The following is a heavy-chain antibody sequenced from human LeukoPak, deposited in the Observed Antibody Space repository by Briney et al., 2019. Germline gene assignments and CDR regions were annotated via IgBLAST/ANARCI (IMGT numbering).Heavy chain of an antibody. CDR2: IYHSGST. CDR3: ARGGIRTFVY. J-gene: IGHJ4*01. D-gene: IGHD3-16*01. V-gene: IGHV4-38-2*02. Sequence: SETLSLTCTVSGYFISSGYYWGWIRQPPGKGLEWIGSIYHSGSTYYNPSLKSRVTISGDTSKNQFSLKLSSVTAADTAVYYCARGGIRTFVYWGQGTLVTVSS. CDR1: GYFISSGYY.